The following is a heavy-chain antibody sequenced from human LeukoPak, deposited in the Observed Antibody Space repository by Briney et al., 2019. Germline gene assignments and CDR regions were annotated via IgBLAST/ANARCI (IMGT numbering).Heavy chain of an antibody. CDR3: VRGVGASRFNYLDP. V-gene: IGHV3-33*01. Sequence: PGGSLRLSCAASGFTFSSFGMHWVRQSPGKGLEWVAVIWYDASNKYYADSVKGRFTISRDNSKNTLYLQMNSLRDDDTAVYYCVRGVGASRFNYLDPWGQGTLVIVSS. J-gene: IGHJ5*02. CDR2: IWYDASNK. D-gene: IGHD1-7*01. CDR1: GFTFSSFG.